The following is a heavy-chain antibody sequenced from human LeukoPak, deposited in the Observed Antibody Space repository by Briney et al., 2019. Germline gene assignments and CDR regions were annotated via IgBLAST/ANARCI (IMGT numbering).Heavy chain of an antibody. V-gene: IGHV1-18*01. CDR1: GYTFTSYG. D-gene: IGHD3-22*01. CDR2: ISAYNGNT. J-gene: IGHJ4*02. CDR3: ARDRPLYDSSGYYIRTVDY. Sequence: ASVKVSCKASGYTFTSYGIRWVRQAPGQGLEWMGWISAYNGNTNYAQKLQGRVTMTTDTSTSTAYMELRSLRSDDTAVYYCARDRPLYDSSGYYIRTVDYWGQGTLVTVSS.